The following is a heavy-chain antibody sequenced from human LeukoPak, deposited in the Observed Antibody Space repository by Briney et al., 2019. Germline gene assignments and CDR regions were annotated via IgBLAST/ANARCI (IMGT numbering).Heavy chain of an antibody. D-gene: IGHD2/OR15-2a*01. V-gene: IGHV3-23*01. J-gene: IGHJ6*02. CDR3: AKGSTYYYGMDV. CDR2: ISGGGGRT. Sequence: GGSLRLSCAASGFTFSSYAMSWVRQAPGKGLEWVSPISGGGGRTFYADSVKGRFTISRDNSRNTLYLQMNSLRAEDTAVYYCAKGSTYYYGMDVWGQGTTVTVSS. CDR1: GFTFSSYA.